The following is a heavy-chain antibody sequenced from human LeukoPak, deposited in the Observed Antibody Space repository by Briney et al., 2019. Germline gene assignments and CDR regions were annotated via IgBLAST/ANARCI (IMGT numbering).Heavy chain of an antibody. CDR2: ISSSSSYI. CDR1: GFTFSSYS. CDR3: ARGGELEDAFDI. Sequence: GGSLRLSCAASGFTFSSYSMNWVRQAPGKGLEWVSSISSSSSYIYYADSVKGRFTISRDNSKNTLYLQMNSLRAEDTAVYYCARGGELEDAFDIWGQGTMVTVSS. V-gene: IGHV3-21*04. D-gene: IGHD3-10*01. J-gene: IGHJ3*02.